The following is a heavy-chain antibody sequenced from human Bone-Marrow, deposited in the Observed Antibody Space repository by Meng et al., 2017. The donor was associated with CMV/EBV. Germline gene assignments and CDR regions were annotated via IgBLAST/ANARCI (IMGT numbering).Heavy chain of an antibody. Sequence: ETLSLTCAASGFTVSSNYMSWVRQAPGKGLECVSVIYSAGSTYYADSVKGRFTISRDNSKNTLYLQMNSLRAEDTAVYYCAKLDFWSGYYRGYYYYGMDVWGQGTTVTVSS. J-gene: IGHJ6*01. D-gene: IGHD3-3*01. CDR1: GFTVSSNY. CDR3: AKLDFWSGYYRGYYYYGMDV. CDR2: IYSAGST. V-gene: IGHV3-53*01.